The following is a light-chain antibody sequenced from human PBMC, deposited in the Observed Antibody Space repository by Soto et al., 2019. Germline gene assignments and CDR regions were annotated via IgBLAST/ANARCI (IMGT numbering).Light chain of an antibody. Sequence: DIQMTQSASSLAASVGYIVTITCRASQSISNYLNWYQQKPGKAPNLLIHAASSLQSGVPPRFSGSGSGTDFTLTISSLQPEDFATYFCQQSYRNPITFGQGTRLEIK. V-gene: IGKV1-39*01. CDR1: QSISNY. CDR3: QQSYRNPIT. J-gene: IGKJ5*01. CDR2: AAS.